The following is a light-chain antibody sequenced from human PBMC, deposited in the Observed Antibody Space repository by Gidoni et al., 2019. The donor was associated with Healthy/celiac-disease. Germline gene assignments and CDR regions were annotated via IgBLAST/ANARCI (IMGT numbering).Light chain of an antibody. CDR3: QQYGSSPLT. J-gene: IGKJ1*01. Sequence: EMVLPQSPGTLSLSPGERATLSCRASQSVSSSYLAWYQQKPGQAPRLLIYGASSRATGIPDRVSGSGSGTDFTLTISRLEPEDFAVYYCQQYGSSPLTFGQGTKVEIK. V-gene: IGKV3-20*01. CDR1: QSVSSSY. CDR2: GAS.